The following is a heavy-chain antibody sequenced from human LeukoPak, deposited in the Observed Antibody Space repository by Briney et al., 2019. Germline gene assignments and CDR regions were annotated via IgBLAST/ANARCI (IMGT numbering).Heavy chain of an antibody. CDR2: ISAYNGNT. J-gene: IGHJ4*02. Sequence: ASVKVSCKASGYTFTSYGISWVRQAPGQGLEWMGWISAYNGNTNYAQKLQGRVTMTTDTSTSTAYMELRSLRSDDTAVYYCARTVPLTYYYDSSDPGGVDYWGQGTLVTVSS. D-gene: IGHD3-22*01. CDR3: ARTVPLTYYYDSSDPGGVDY. CDR1: GYTFTSYG. V-gene: IGHV1-18*01.